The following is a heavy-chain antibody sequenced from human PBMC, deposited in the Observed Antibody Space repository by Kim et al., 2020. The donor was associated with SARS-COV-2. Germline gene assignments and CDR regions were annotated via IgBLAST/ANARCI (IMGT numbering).Heavy chain of an antibody. D-gene: IGHD6-13*01. CDR1: GGSISSYY. CDR2: IYYSGST. J-gene: IGHJ5*02. V-gene: IGHV4-59*08. Sequence: SETLSLTCTVSGGSISSYYWSWIRQPPGKGLEWIGYIYYSGSTNYNPSLKSRVTISVDTSKNQFSLKLSSVTAADTAVYYCARAREQQLVRAGDWFDPWGQGTLVTVSS. CDR3: ARAREQQLVRAGDWFDP.